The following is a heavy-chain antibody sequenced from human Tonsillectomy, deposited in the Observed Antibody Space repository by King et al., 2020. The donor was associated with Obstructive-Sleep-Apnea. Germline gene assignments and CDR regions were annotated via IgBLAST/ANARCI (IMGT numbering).Heavy chain of an antibody. D-gene: IGHD5-18*01. CDR1: VGSISSYY. Sequence: VQLQESGPGLVKPSETLSLTCTVSVGSISSYYWSWIRQPPGKGLEWIGYIYYSGSTNYNPSLKSRVTISVDTSKNQFSLNLSSVTAADTAVYYCARSYSYGPFDYWGQGTLVTVSS. CDR2: IYYSGST. V-gene: IGHV4-59*01. CDR3: ARSYSYGPFDY. J-gene: IGHJ4*02.